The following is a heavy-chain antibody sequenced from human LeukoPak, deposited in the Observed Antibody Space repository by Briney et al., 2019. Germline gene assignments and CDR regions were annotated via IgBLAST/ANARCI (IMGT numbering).Heavy chain of an antibody. CDR2: IIPIFGTA. Sequence: GASVKVSCKASGGTFSSYDMSWVRQAPGQGLEGMGGIIPIFGTANYAQKFQGRVTITADEHTSTACMNLGRRRAGDTAVYYCAGERFGYCSSTSCYNQGYYDSSGYILYAFDIWGQGTMVTVSS. D-gene: IGHD2-2*02. V-gene: IGHV1-69*01. CDR3: AGERFGYCSSTSCYNQGYYDSSGYILYAFDI. J-gene: IGHJ3*02. CDR1: GGTFSSYD.